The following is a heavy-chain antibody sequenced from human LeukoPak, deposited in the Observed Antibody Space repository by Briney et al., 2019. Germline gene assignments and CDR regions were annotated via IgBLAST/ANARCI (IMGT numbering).Heavy chain of an antibody. J-gene: IGHJ4*02. Sequence: LRLSCAASGFTFSDYYMSWIRQPPGKGLEWIGYIYYSGGTNYNPSLKSRVTISVDTSKNQFSLKLSSVTAADTAVYYCARVNIAVAGNFDYWGQGTLVTVSS. V-gene: IGHV4-59*08. CDR2: IYYSGGT. CDR3: ARVNIAVAGNFDY. CDR1: GFTFSDYY. D-gene: IGHD6-19*01.